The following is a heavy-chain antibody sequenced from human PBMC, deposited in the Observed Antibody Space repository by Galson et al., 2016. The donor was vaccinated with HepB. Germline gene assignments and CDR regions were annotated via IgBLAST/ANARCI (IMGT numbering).Heavy chain of an antibody. D-gene: IGHD3-3*01. CDR1: SDYA. CDR2: INAGNGDT. J-gene: IGHJ4*02. V-gene: IGHV1-3*01. CDR3: ARVSAFYDFWNGPDY. Sequence: SDYAMHWVRQAPGQRLEWMGWINAGNGDTKYSQNFQGRVTITRDTSASTAYMEVSSLRSEDTAVYYCARVSAFYDFWNGPDYWGQGTLVTVSS.